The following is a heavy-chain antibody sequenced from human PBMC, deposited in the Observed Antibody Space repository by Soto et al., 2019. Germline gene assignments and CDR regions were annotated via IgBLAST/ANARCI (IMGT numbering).Heavy chain of an antibody. CDR1: GGSISSSSYY. CDR2: IYYSGST. J-gene: IGHJ4*02. V-gene: IGHV4-39*01. CDR3: ARQGGPHIAVAGEEVDY. Sequence: SETPSLTCTVSGGSISSSSYYWGWIRQPPGKGLEWIGSIYYSGSTYYNPSLKSRVTISVDTSKNQFSLKLSSVTAADTAVYYCARQGGPHIAVAGEEVDYWGQGTLVTVSS. D-gene: IGHD6-19*01.